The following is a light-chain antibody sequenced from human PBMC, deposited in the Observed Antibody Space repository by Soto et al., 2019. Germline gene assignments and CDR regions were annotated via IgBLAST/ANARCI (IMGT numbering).Light chain of an antibody. CDR1: QSIGSSY. J-gene: IGKJ5*01. Sequence: VVWTHSPGTLSCSRGEIAALSFGASQSIGSSYLAWYQQKPGQAPRLLIYGASSRATGIPDRFSGGGSGTDFSLTISRLDPEDFAVYYCQQYSSSPITFGQGTRLEIK. CDR2: GAS. CDR3: QQYSSSPIT. V-gene: IGKV3-20*01.